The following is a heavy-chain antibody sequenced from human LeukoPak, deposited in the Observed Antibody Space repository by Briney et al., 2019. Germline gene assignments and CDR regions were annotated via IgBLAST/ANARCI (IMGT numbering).Heavy chain of an antibody. Sequence: ASVKVSCKASRYTFTSYDINWVRQATGQGLEWMGWMNPNSGNTGYAQKFQGRVTMTRNTSISTAYMELSSLRSEDTAVYYCARGGLPDSSSWHSNAYNWFDPWGQGTLVTVSS. V-gene: IGHV1-8*01. D-gene: IGHD6-13*01. CDR3: ARGGLPDSSSWHSNAYNWFDP. CDR2: MNPNSGNT. CDR1: RYTFTSYD. J-gene: IGHJ5*02.